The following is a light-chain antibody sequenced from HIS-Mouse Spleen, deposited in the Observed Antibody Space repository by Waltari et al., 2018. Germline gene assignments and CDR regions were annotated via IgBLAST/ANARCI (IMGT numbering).Light chain of an antibody. Sequence: EIVLTQSPGTLSLSPGERATLSCRASHSVSSSYLAWYQQKPGQAPMLLIYGASSSANSIPDRFSGSGSGTDFTLNSSRLEPEDFAVYYCQQYGSSSALTFGGGTKVEIK. CDR2: GAS. CDR1: HSVSSSY. V-gene: IGKV3-20*01. J-gene: IGKJ4*02. CDR3: QQYGSSSALT.